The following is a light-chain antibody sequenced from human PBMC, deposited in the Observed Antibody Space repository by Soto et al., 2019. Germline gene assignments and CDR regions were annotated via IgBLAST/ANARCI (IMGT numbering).Light chain of an antibody. V-gene: IGLV2-14*01. CDR2: EVT. J-gene: IGLJ1*01. CDR1: SSDVGYYDY. CDR3: SSYTSSSSYV. Sequence: QSALTQPPSASGFPGQSVTISCTGTSSDVGYYDYVSWYQQHPGKAPKLVIYEVTKRPSGVSNRFSGSKSGNTASLTISGLQAEDEADYYCSSYTSSSSYVFGTGTKLTVL.